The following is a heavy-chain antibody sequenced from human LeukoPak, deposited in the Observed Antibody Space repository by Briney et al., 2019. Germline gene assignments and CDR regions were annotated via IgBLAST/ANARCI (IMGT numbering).Heavy chain of an antibody. V-gene: IGHV1-69*05. J-gene: IGHJ3*02. CDR3: ARGITGTTIGAFDI. D-gene: IGHD1-7*01. CDR1: GGTFSSYA. Sequence: SVKVSCKSSGGTFSSYAISWVRQAPGQGLEWMGGIIPIFGTANYAQKFQGRVTITTDESTSTAYMELSSLRSEDTAVYYCARGITGTTIGAFDIWGQGTMVTVSS. CDR2: IIPIFGTA.